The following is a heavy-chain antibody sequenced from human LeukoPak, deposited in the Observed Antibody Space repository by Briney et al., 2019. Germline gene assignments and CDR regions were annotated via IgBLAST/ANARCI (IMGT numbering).Heavy chain of an antibody. J-gene: IGHJ6*02. D-gene: IGHD3-10*01. CDR3: ARLGFGDLSPYTYGLDV. V-gene: IGHV4-34*01. CDR1: GGSFSGYF. Sequence: SETLSLTCAVSGGSFSGYFWTWVRQPPGKGLEWIGEINYGGGINYGPSLRNRVTISRDTSKSQFSLRLSSVTAADTALYYCARLGFGDLSPYTYGLDVWGQGTTVIVSS. CDR2: INYGGGI.